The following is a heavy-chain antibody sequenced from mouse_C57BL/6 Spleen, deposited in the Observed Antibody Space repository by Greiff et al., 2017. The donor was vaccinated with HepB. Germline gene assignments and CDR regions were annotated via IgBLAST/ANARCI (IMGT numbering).Heavy chain of an antibody. D-gene: IGHD1-1*01. Sequence: VKLQEPGPELVKPGASVKLSCKASGYTFTSYDINWVKQRPGQGLEWIGWIYPRDGSTKYNEKFKGKATLTVDTSSSTAYMELHSLTSEDSAVYFCARRGYGSSNWYFDVWGTGTTVTVSS. CDR2: IYPRDGST. CDR1: GYTFTSYD. J-gene: IGHJ1*03. CDR3: ARRGYGSSNWYFDV. V-gene: IGHV1-85*01.